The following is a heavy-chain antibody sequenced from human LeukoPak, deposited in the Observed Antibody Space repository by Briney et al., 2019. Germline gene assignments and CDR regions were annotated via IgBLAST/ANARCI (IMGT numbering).Heavy chain of an antibody. D-gene: IGHD3-22*01. Sequence: SETLSLTCTVSGGSISSGDYYWSWIRQPPGKGLEWIGYIYYSGSTYYNPSLKSRVTISVDTSKNQFSLKLSSVTAADTAVYYCARDLSFSYDSFAFDIWGQGAMVTVSS. J-gene: IGHJ3*02. CDR2: IYYSGST. CDR1: GGSISSGDYY. CDR3: ARDLSFSYDSFAFDI. V-gene: IGHV4-30-4*01.